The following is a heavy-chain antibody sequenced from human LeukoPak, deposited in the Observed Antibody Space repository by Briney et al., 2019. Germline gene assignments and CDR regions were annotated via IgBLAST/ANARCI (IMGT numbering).Heavy chain of an antibody. Sequence: ASVKLSCKAFGYTFTGYWMHWVRQAPGQGPEWMGVISPSGGSTIYAQKFKGRVTLTRDMSTSTDYLELRSLRSEDTAVYYCAGWEWELLRNWFDPWGQGTLVTVSS. V-gene: IGHV1-46*01. D-gene: IGHD1-26*01. CDR3: AGWEWELLRNWFDP. J-gene: IGHJ5*02. CDR2: ISPSGGST. CDR1: GYTFTGYW.